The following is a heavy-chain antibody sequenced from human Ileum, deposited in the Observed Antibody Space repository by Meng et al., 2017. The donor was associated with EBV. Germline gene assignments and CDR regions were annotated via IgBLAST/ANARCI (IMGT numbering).Heavy chain of an antibody. CDR3: ARDPTGGEDHQRV. J-gene: IGHJ4*02. D-gene: IGHD1-14*01. V-gene: IGHV4-4*02. CDR1: GGSISSSNW. Sequence: ALPQGSGPGLVKPSGTLSLTCAVSGGSISSSNWWSWVRQPPGKGLEWIGKIYHSGITIYNPSLKSRVTMSVDNSKNQFSLKLNSMTAADTAVYYCARDPTGGEDHQRVWGQGTLVTVSS. CDR2: IYHSGIT.